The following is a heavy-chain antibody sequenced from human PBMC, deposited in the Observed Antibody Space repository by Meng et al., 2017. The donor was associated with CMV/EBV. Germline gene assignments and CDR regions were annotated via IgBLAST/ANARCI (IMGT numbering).Heavy chain of an antibody. CDR1: GYTFTGYY. V-gene: IGHV1-2*02. Sequence: ASVKVSCKASGYTFTGYYMHWVRQAPGQGLEWMGWINPNSGGTNYAQKFQGRVTMTRDTSISTAYMELSRVRSDDTAVYYCASIVSGSYLQLPDYWGQGTLVTVSS. D-gene: IGHD1-26*01. CDR3: ASIVSGSYLQLPDY. J-gene: IGHJ4*02. CDR2: INPNSGGT.